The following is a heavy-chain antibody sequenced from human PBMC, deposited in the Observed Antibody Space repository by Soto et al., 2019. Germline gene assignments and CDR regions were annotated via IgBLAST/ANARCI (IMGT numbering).Heavy chain of an antibody. CDR1: GFTFSSYS. CDR3: AKTATMTIRDGFDY. J-gene: IGHJ4*02. V-gene: IGHV3-23*01. CDR2: INNNGGNT. Sequence: EVHLLESGGGLVQPGGPLRLSCAASGFTFSSYSMSWVRQAPGKGLEWVSSINNNGGNTYYADSVKGRFTISRDNSKNTLYLQMNRLRAEDTALYYCAKTATMTIRDGFDYWGQGTLVTVSS. D-gene: IGHD4-17*01.